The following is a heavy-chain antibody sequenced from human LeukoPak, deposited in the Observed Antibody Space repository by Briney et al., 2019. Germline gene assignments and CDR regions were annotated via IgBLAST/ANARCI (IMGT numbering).Heavy chain of an antibody. Sequence: GGSLRLSCAASGYTFSSYSINWVRQAPGKGLEWVSSISVRSNYIYYADSVRGRFSISRDDARDSLYLQMKSLRAEDTAVYYCVRLRRNSDTSGFYYYYDYWGQGTLVTVCS. CDR2: ISVRSNYI. D-gene: IGHD3-22*01. CDR3: VRLRRNSDTSGFYYYYDY. CDR1: GYTFSSYS. J-gene: IGHJ4*02. V-gene: IGHV3-21*01.